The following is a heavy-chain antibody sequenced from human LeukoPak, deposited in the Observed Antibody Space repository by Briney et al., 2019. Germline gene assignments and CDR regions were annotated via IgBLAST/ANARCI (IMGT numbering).Heavy chain of an antibody. CDR2: INPKSGGT. Sequence: VASVKVSCKASGYTFTDYYIHWVRQAPGQGLEWMGRINPKSGGTNYAQKFQGRVTMTRDTSIATAYMELNNLRSDDTAAFYCARSWTNTNYHCMDVWAKGTTVTVS. D-gene: IGHD3/OR15-3a*01. J-gene: IGHJ6*03. CDR1: GYTFTDYY. V-gene: IGHV1-2*06. CDR3: ARSWTNTNYHCMDV.